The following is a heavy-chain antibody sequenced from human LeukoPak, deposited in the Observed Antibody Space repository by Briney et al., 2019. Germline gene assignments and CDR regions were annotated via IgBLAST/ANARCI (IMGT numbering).Heavy chain of an antibody. CDR1: GFTFSSYA. CDR3: AKELHVYYYYYGMDV. D-gene: IGHD2-21*02. V-gene: IGHV3-23*01. CDR2: ISGSGGST. Sequence: GGSLRLSCAASGFTFSSYAMSWVRQAPGKGLEWVSAISGSGGSTYYADSVKGRFTISRDNSKNTLYLQMNSLRAEDTAVYYCAKELHVYYYYYGMDVWGQGTTVTVPS. J-gene: IGHJ6*02.